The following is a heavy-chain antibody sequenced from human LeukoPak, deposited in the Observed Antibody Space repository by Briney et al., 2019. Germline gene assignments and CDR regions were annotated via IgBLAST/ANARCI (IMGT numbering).Heavy chain of an antibody. D-gene: IGHD4-17*01. CDR1: GFTFSSYS. CDR2: ISSSTSYI. V-gene: IGHV3-21*01. CDR3: ARAGGSTVSHSDY. J-gene: IGHJ4*02. Sequence: PGESLGLSCAASGFTFSSYSMNWIRQAPGKGLEWVSSISSSTSYIYYADSVKGRFTISKDNAKNSLYLQMNSLRAEDTAVYYCARAGGSTVSHSDYWGQGTLVTVSS.